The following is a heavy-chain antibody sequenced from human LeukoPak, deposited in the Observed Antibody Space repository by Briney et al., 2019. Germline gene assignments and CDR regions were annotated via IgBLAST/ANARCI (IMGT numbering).Heavy chain of an antibody. CDR2: IIPIFGTA. D-gene: IGHD3-3*01. CDR1: GGTFSSYA. CDR3: ARNPNGVRFGKRSYYYYMDV. J-gene: IGHJ6*03. Sequence: GSSVKVSCKASGGTFSSYAISWVRQAPEQGLEWMGGIIPIFGTANYAQKFQGRVTITADESTSTAYMELSSLRSEDTAVYYCARNPNGVRFGKRSYYYYMDVWGKGTTVTVSS. V-gene: IGHV1-69*01.